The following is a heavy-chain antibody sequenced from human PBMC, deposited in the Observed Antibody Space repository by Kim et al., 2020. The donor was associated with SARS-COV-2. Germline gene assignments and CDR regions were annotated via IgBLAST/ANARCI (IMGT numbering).Heavy chain of an antibody. CDR2: MNPNSGNT. V-gene: IGHV1-8*01. Sequence: ASVKVSCKASGYTFTSYDINWVRQATGQGLEWMGWMNPNSGNTGYAQKFQGRVTMTRNTSISTAYMELSSLRSEDTAVYYCARWGPWDIVVVVAAYAFDYWGQGTLVTVSS. D-gene: IGHD2-15*01. J-gene: IGHJ4*02. CDR1: GYTFTSYD. CDR3: ARWGPWDIVVVVAAYAFDY.